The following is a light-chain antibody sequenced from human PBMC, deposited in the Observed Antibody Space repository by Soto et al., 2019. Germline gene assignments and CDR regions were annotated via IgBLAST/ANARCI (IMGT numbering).Light chain of an antibody. J-gene: IGKJ1*01. Sequence: DIHMTQSPSSLTASLGDRVTLTXRASQSISGFFNWYQQSPGTAPELLXXAASNLQSVVPSRFSGSGSGTDFALTISSLQREDFATYYCQQSYRSPPGTFGQGTKV. V-gene: IGKV1-39*01. CDR1: QSISGF. CDR2: AAS. CDR3: QQSYRSPPGT.